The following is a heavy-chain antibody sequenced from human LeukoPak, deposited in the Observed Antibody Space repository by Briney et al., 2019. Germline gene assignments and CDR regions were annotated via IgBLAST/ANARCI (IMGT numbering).Heavy chain of an antibody. J-gene: IGHJ4*02. Sequence: SETLSLTCTVSGGSISSSSYYWGWIRQPPGKGLEWIGSIYHSGSTYYNPSLKSRVTISVDTSKNQFSLKLSSVTAADTAVYYCARVSVGCSGGSCYRHFDYWGQGTLVTVSS. CDR2: IYHSGST. CDR3: ARVSVGCSGGSCYRHFDY. D-gene: IGHD2-15*01. V-gene: IGHV4-39*07. CDR1: GGSISSSSYY.